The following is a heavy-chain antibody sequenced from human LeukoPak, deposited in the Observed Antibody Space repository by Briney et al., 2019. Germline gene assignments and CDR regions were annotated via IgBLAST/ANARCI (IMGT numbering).Heavy chain of an antibody. V-gene: IGHV4-59*01. D-gene: IGHD6-13*01. CDR2: IYYSGST. Sequence: PPETLSLTCTVSGGSISSYYWSWIRQPPGKGLEWIGYIYYSGSTNYNPSLKSRVTISVDTSKNQFSLKLSSVTAADTAVYYCARGVAAAGGWFDPWGQGTLVTVSS. CDR1: GGSISSYY. J-gene: IGHJ5*02. CDR3: ARGVAAAGGWFDP.